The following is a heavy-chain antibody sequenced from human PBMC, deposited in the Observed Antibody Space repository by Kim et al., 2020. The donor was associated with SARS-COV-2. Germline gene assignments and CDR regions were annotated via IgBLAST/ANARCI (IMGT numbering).Heavy chain of an antibody. J-gene: IGHJ4*02. CDR3: ARVTRSGWPNVYYFDY. CDR2: INQDGSEK. D-gene: IGHD6-19*01. Sequence: GGSLRLSCAASGFTFSSYWMSWVRQAPGKGLEWVANINQDGSEKYYVDSVKGRFTISRDNAKNSLYLQMNSLRAEDTAVYYCARVTRSGWPNVYYFDYWGQGTLVTVSS. V-gene: IGHV3-7*03. CDR1: GFTFSSYW.